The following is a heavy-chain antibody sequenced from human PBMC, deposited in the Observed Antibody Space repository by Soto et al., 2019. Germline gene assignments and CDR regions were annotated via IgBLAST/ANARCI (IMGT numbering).Heavy chain of an antibody. V-gene: IGHV1-69*06. CDR2: IIPIFGTA. J-gene: IGHJ6*02. CDR3: ARGSSTTFCVIGTDA. CDR1: GGTFSSYA. D-gene: IGHD2-2*01. Sequence: SVKVSCKASGGTFSSYAISWVRQVPGQGLEWMGGIIPIFGTANYAQKFQGRVTITADKSTSTAYMELSSLRSEDTAVYYCARGSSTTFCVIGTDALGQGTPVAV.